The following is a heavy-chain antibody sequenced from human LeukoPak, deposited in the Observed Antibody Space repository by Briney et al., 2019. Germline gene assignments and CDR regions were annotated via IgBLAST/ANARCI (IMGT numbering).Heavy chain of an antibody. CDR1: GGSFSGYY. CDR3: ARGDDYAFDY. Sequence: SETLSLTCAVYGGSFSGYYWSWIRQPPGKGLEWIGEINHSGSTNYNPSLKSRVTISVDKSKNQFSLKLSSVTAADTAVYYCARGDDYAFDYWGQGTLVTVSS. J-gene: IGHJ4*02. CDR2: INHSGST. D-gene: IGHD4-17*01. V-gene: IGHV4-34*01.